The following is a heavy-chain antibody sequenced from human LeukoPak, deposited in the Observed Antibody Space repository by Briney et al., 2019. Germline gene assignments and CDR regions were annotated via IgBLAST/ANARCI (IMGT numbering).Heavy chain of an antibody. V-gene: IGHV3-30*18. Sequence: GGSLRLSCAASGFTFSSYGMHWVRQAPGKGLEWVAVISYDGSNKYYADSVKGRFTISRDNSKNTLCLQMNSLRAEDTAVYYCAKGIAPFTRVRGVLDHRGQPTLVTVCS. J-gene: IGHJ4*02. CDR2: ISYDGSNK. CDR1: GFTFSSYG. D-gene: IGHD3-10*01. CDR3: AKGIAPFTRVRGVLDH.